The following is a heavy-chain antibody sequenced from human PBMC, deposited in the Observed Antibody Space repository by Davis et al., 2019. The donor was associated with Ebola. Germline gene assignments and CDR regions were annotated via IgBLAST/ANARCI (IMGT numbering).Heavy chain of an antibody. CDR3: AKEEGTRGNWLAHFDY. Sequence: GESLKISCVGSGFTFSRHGMHWVRQAPGKGLEWAAVISLDGKTTYYADSVKGRFSLSRDNFRNTIYMQMNSLRTEDTAVYYCAKEEGTRGNWLAHFDYWGQGALVAVSS. CDR2: ISLDGKTT. CDR1: GFTFSRHG. J-gene: IGHJ4*02. D-gene: IGHD6-19*01. V-gene: IGHV3-30*02.